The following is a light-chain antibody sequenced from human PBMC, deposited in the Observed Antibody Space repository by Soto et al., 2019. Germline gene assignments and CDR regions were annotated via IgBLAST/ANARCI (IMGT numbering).Light chain of an antibody. Sequence: QAVVTQEPSLTVSPGGIVTLNCGSSTGAVTSGHYPYWFQQKPGQAPRTLIYDTNNKHSWTPARFSGSLLGGKAALTLSGAQPEDEAEYYCLLSYSGASYVFGTGTKLTVL. CDR2: DTN. V-gene: IGLV7-46*01. CDR1: TGAVTSGHY. J-gene: IGLJ1*01. CDR3: LLSYSGASYV.